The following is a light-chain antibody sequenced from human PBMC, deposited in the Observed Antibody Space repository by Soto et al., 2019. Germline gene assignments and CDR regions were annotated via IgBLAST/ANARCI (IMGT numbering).Light chain of an antibody. J-gene: IGKJ4*01. V-gene: IGKV1-5*01. CDR1: QSISSW. CDR2: DAS. CDR3: QQYNSNPLT. Sequence: DIQMTQSTSTLSASVGDRVTITCRASQSISSWLAWYQQKPGKAPKLLIYDASSLESGVPSRFSGSGSGTAFTLTISSLQPDDFATYYCQQYNSNPLTFGGGTKVEIK.